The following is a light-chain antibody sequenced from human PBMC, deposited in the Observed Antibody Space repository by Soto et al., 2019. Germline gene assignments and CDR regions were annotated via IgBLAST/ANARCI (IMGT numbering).Light chain of an antibody. J-gene: IGKJ1*01. CDR3: QQYGSSPPWA. Sequence: EIVLTQSPGTLSLSPGERATLSCRASQSVSSSYLAWYQQKPGQAPRLLIYASSSTATGIPDRFSGSGSGTDFTLTISRLEPEDFAVYYCQQYGSSPPWAFGQGTKV. CDR2: ASS. V-gene: IGKV3-20*01. CDR1: QSVSSSY.